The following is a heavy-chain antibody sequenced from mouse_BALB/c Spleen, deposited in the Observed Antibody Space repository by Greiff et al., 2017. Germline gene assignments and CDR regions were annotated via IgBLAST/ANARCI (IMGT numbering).Heavy chain of an antibody. V-gene: IGHV1-69*02. CDR2: IYPSDSYT. CDR1: GYTFTSYW. CDR3: TRRSYYYGSSPDV. Sequence: QVQLQQSGAELVRPGASVKLSCKASGYTFTSYWINWVKQRPGQGLEWIGNIYPSDSYTNYNQKFKDKATLTVDKSSSTAYMQLSSPTSEDSAVYYCTRRSYYYGSSPDVWGAGTTVTVSS. J-gene: IGHJ1*01. D-gene: IGHD1-1*01.